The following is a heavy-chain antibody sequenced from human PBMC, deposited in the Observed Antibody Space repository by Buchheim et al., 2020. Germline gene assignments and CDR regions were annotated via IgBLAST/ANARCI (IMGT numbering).Heavy chain of an antibody. CDR1: GGTFSSYT. V-gene: IGHV1-69*02. Sequence: QVQLVQSGAEVKKPGSSVKVSCKASGGTFSSYTISWVRQAPGQGLEWMGRIIPILGILNYAQKFQGRVTITADKSTTTAYMELSSLRSEDTAVYYCASADGSGAAIGYWGQGTL. CDR3: ASADGSGAAIGY. D-gene: IGHD3-3*01. CDR2: IIPILGIL. J-gene: IGHJ4*02.